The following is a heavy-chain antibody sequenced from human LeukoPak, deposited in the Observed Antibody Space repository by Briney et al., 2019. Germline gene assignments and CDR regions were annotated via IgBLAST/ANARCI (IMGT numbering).Heavy chain of an antibody. V-gene: IGHV1-69*05. CDR3: AKGPNCSSTSCYVYWFDP. CDR1: GGTFSSYA. J-gene: IGHJ5*02. CDR2: IIPIFGTA. D-gene: IGHD2-2*01. Sequence: SVKVSCKASGGTFSSYAISWVRQSPGQGLEWMGGIIPIFGTANYAQKFQGRVTITTDESTSTAYMELSSLRSEDTAVYYCAKGPNCSSTSCYVYWFDPWGQGTLVTVSS.